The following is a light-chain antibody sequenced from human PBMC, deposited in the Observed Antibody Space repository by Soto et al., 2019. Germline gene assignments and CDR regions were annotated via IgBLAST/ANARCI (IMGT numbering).Light chain of an antibody. V-gene: IGKV1-16*01. CDR3: QQYYRYPLT. Sequence: DIQLTQSPSSLSASVGDRVTITCRASQGISNLVAWFQQKPGKAPKSLIYAASNLESGVPSRFSGSGSGTDFTLSITSLQPEDFAIYYCQQYYRYPLTFGGGTKVEIK. J-gene: IGKJ4*01. CDR1: QGISNL. CDR2: AAS.